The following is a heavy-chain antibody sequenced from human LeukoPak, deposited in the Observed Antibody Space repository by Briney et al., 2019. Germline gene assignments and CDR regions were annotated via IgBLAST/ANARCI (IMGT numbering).Heavy chain of an antibody. CDR3: ARVRYDFWSGFSPTDGYMDV. V-gene: IGHV1-18*01. CDR2: ISAYNGNT. J-gene: IGHJ6*03. Sequence: ASVKVSCKASGYTFTSYAINWVRQAPGQGLEWMGWISAYNGNTKYEQKIQGRVTMTTDTPTSTAYMELRSLRSDDTAVYYCARVRYDFWSGFSPTDGYMDVWGKGTTVTVS. D-gene: IGHD3-3*01. CDR1: GYTFTSYA.